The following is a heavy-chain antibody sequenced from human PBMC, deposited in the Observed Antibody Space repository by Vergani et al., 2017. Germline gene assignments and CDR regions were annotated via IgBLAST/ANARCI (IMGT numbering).Heavy chain of an antibody. CDR1: GFTFSSYA. V-gene: IGHV3-23*01. J-gene: IGHJ4*02. CDR3: AKGAHYDFWSGYYYFDY. D-gene: IGHD3-3*01. Sequence: EVQLLESGGGLVQPGGSLRLSCAASGFTFSSYAMSWVRQAPGKGLEWVSAISGSGGSTYYADSVKGRFTISRDNSKNTLYLRMNSLRAEDTAVYYCAKGAHYDFWSGYYYFDYWGQGTLVTVSS. CDR2: ISGSGGST.